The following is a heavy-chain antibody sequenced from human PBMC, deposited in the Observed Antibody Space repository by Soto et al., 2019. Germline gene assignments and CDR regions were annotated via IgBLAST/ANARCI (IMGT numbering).Heavy chain of an antibody. CDR2: ISYDGSNK. CDR3: AKVPDGYNYYFDY. CDR1: GFTFSSYG. D-gene: IGHD5-12*01. V-gene: IGHV3-30*18. J-gene: IGHJ4*02. Sequence: GGSLRLSCAASGFTFSSYGMHWVRQAPGKGLEWVAVISYDGSNKYYADSVKGRFTISRDNSKNTLYLQMNSLRAEDTAVYYCAKVPDGYNYYFDYWGQGTLVTVSS.